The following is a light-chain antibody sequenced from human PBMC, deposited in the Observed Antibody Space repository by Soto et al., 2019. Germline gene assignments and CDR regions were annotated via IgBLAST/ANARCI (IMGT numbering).Light chain of an antibody. CDR1: QSLLHSNGYNY. J-gene: IGKJ4*01. CDR2: LGS. Sequence: DIVMTQSPLSLPVTPGEPASISCRSSQSLLHSNGYNYLDWYLQKLGQSPQLLIYLGSNRASGAPDRFSGSGSGTDCTLKISRVEAEDAAVYYCLQALHTPLTFDGGTKVEIK. V-gene: IGKV2-28*01. CDR3: LQALHTPLT.